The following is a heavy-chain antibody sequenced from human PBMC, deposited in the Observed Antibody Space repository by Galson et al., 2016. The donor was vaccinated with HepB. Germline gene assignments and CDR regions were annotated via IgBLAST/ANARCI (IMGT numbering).Heavy chain of an antibody. CDR1: GYRFFTYG. J-gene: IGHJ4*02. CDR2: ISANSGNT. Sequence: SVKVSCKASGYRFFTYGISWVRQAPGQGLEWLGWISANSGNTIYAQKFQDRVTMTRDTSASTVYMDLRSLRSDDTAVYYCWRDVQFRFDYWGQGTLVTVSS. V-gene: IGHV1-18*04. D-gene: IGHD4-11*01. CDR3: WRDVQFRFDY.